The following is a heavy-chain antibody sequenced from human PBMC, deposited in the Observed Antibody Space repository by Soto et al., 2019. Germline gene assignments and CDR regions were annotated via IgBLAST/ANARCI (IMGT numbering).Heavy chain of an antibody. J-gene: IGHJ4*01. D-gene: IGHD6-19*01. CDR3: AGHPGQWLYYFDY. CDR1: GATFNFFA. Sequence: QVHLEQSGAEVKRPGSSVKVSCKASGATFNFFAISWVRQAPGKGLEWMGGVVPLSGVATYAQKFQGRLTITADESSRTAYMNLSSLTSDDTAVYYCAGHPGQWLYYFDYWGLGPLVTVSS. V-gene: IGHV1-69*01. CDR2: VVPLSGVA.